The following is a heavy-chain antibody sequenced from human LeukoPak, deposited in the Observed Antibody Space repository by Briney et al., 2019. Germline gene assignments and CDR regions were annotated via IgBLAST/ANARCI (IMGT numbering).Heavy chain of an antibody. CDR3: ARSPAYCSGSTCYGHNWFDP. J-gene: IGHJ5*02. V-gene: IGHV1-46*01. Sequence: ASVKVSCKASGDTFTSHYIHWVRQAPGQGLEWMGISNPRGGSTSHAQKFQGRVTMTTDTSTSTVYMELSSLGSEDTAVYYCARSPAYCSGSTCYGHNWFDPWGQGTLVTVSS. D-gene: IGHD2-15*01. CDR1: GDTFTSHY. CDR2: SNPRGGST.